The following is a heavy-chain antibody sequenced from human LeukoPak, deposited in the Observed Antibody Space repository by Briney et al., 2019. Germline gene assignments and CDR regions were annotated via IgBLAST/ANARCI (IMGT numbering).Heavy chain of an antibody. D-gene: IGHD4-17*01. CDR3: VATVTILDY. J-gene: IGHJ4*02. CDR2: ISDTGGNT. CDR1: GFTFSSYA. V-gene: IGHV3-23*01. Sequence: GGSLRLSCAASGFTFSSYAMSWVRQAPGKGLEWVSSISDTGGNTYYADSVKGRFTISRDNAKNTLYLQMNSLRAEDTAVYYCVATVTILDYWGQGTLVTVSS.